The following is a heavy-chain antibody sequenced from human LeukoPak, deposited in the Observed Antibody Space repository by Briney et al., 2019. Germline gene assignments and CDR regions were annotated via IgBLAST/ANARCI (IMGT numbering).Heavy chain of an antibody. V-gene: IGHV3-74*01. CDR2: IIGDGSLI. CDR3: AKRMGPSIAATDLDY. J-gene: IGHJ4*02. D-gene: IGHD6-13*01. CDR1: GFTFSSYW. Sequence: GGSLRLSCAASGFTFSSYWMHWVRQVPGKGLVWVSCIIGDGSLIHYADSVKGRFTISRDNSKNTLYLQMNSLRAEDTAVYYCAKRMGPSIAATDLDYWGQGTLVTVSS.